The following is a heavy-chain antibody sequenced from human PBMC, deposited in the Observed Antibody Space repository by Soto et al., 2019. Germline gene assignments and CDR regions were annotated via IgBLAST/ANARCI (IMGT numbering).Heavy chain of an antibody. CDR1: GYTFTRSG. CDR2: ISSYNGDT. J-gene: IGHJ6*02. V-gene: IGHV1-18*01. CDR3: ARMNVVGVGTVAGDYYYYGMDV. D-gene: IGHD6-19*01. Sequence: GASVKVSCKASGYTFTRSGISWARQAPGQGPEWMGWISSYNGDTNYAQTFQGRVTITADVSTSTAYMELSRLRSDDTAVYYCARMNVVGVGTVAGDYYYYGMDVWGQGTTVTVSS.